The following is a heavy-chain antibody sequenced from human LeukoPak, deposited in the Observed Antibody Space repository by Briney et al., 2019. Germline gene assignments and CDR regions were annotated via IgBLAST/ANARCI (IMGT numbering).Heavy chain of an antibody. CDR2: ISAYNGNT. CDR3: ARDARVLRLESGESDY. D-gene: IGHD3-10*01. Sequence: ASVKVSCKASGGTFSSYGISWVRQAPGQGLEWMGWISAYNGNTNYAQKLQGRVTMTTDTSTSTAYMELRSLRSDDTAVYYCARDARVLRLESGESDYWGQGTLVTVSS. V-gene: IGHV1-18*01. CDR1: GGTFSSYG. J-gene: IGHJ4*02.